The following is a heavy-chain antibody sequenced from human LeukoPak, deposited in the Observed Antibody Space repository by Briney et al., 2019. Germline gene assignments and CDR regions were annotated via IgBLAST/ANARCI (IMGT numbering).Heavy chain of an antibody. CDR1: GGSISSYY. V-gene: IGHV4-59*01. CDR3: ARVERFFDY. CDR2: IYYSGST. Sequence: SETLSLTCTVSGGSISSYYWSWIRQPPGKGLEWIGYIYYSGSTNYNPSLKSRVTTSVDTSKNQFSLKLSSVTAADTAVYYCARVERFFDYWGQGTLVTVSS. J-gene: IGHJ4*02. D-gene: IGHD3-3*01.